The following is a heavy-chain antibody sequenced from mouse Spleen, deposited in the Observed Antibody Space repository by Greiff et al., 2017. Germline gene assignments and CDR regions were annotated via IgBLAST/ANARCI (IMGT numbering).Heavy chain of an antibody. CDR1: GFTFSRYA. D-gene: IGHD2-5*01. J-gene: IGHJ4*01. V-gene: IGHV5-4*03. CDR3: ARAPYYTNYDRDAMDY. Sequence: EVMLVESGGGLVKPGGSLKLSCVASGFTFSRYAMSWVRQTPEKRLEWVATISDGGSYAYYPDNVEGRFTISRDNAKNNLYLQMSHLKSEDTAMYYCARAPYYTNYDRDAMDYWGQGTSVTVSS. CDR2: ISDGGSYA.